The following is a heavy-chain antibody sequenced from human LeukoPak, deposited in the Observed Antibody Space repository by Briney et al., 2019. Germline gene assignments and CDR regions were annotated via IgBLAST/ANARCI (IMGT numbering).Heavy chain of an antibody. J-gene: IGHJ4*02. CDR3: ARRSVWGSYRSSFDY. Sequence: SETLSLTCAVYGGSFSGYYWSWIRQPPGKGLEWIGEINHSGSTNYNPSLKSRVTISVDTSKNQFSLKLSSVTAADTAVYYCARRSVWGSYRSSFDYWGQGTLVTVSS. CDR2: INHSGST. D-gene: IGHD3-16*02. V-gene: IGHV4-34*01. CDR1: GGSFSGYY.